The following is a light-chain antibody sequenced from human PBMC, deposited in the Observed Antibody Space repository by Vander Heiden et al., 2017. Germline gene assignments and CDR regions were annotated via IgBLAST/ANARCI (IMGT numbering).Light chain of an antibody. CDR1: QSFSSNY. CDR2: GAT. CDR3: QQYHASPRT. J-gene: IGKJ1*01. Sequence: EIVLTQSPGTLSLSPGERGTLSCRASQSFSSNYLAWHQQKPGQAPRLLIYGATNRATGIPDRFSGSGSGTDFTLTISRLEPEDFAVYYCQQYHASPRTFGQGTNVEIK. V-gene: IGKV3-20*01.